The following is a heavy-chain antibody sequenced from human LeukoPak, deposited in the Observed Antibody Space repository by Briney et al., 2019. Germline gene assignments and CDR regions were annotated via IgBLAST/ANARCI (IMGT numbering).Heavy chain of an antibody. V-gene: IGHV4-61*02. D-gene: IGHD5-18*01. Sequence: PSETLSLTCTVSGGSISSGSYYWRWIRQPAGKGLEWIGRIYTSGSTNYTPSLKSRVTISVDTSKNQFSLKLSSVTAADTAVYYCATFGYSYGVDYWGQGTLVTVSS. J-gene: IGHJ4*02. CDR2: IYTSGST. CDR3: ATFGYSYGVDY. CDR1: GGSISSGSYY.